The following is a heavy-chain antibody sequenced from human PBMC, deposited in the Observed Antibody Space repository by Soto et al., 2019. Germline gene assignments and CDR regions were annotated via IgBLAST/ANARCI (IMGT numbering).Heavy chain of an antibody. Sequence: EVQLLESGGGLVQPGGSLRLSCAASGFTFSAYAMSWVRQAPGKGLEYVSSLNNGGSTYYADSVRGRFTISRDNSKNTLYLQMNSLRVEDTAVYYCARTTVTKGRDYWGQGTLVTVSS. CDR3: ARTTVTKGRDY. J-gene: IGHJ4*02. D-gene: IGHD4-17*01. V-gene: IGHV3-23*01. CDR1: GFTFSAYA. CDR2: LNNGGST.